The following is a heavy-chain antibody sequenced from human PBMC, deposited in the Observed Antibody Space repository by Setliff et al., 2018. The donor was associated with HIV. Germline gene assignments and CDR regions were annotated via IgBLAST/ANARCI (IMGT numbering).Heavy chain of an antibody. D-gene: IGHD5-12*01. V-gene: IGHV3-23*01. CDR1: GFTFNTYA. CDR3: AKDPRAAVATICDY. J-gene: IGHJ4*02. Sequence: GGSLRLSCAASGFTFNTYALSWVRQAPGKGLEWVSSISGSGRTTTYPDSMKGRFTISRDNSKNTLYLQMNSLRAEDTAVYYCAKDPRAAVATICDYWGQGTLVTVSS. CDR2: ISGSGRTT.